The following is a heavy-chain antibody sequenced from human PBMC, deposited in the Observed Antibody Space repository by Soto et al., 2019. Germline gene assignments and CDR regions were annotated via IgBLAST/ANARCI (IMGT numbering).Heavy chain of an antibody. V-gene: IGHV1-46*01. CDR1: GYTFTSYY. D-gene: IGHD3-3*01. CDR3: ARDVALLRFLEWSRPDYGMDV. CDR2: INPSGGST. J-gene: IGHJ6*02. Sequence: ASVKVSCKASGYTFTSYYMHWVRQAPGQGLEWMGIINPSGGSTSYAQKFQGRVTMTRDTSTSTVYMELSSLRSEDTAVYYCARDVALLRFLEWSRPDYGMDVWGQGTTVTVSS.